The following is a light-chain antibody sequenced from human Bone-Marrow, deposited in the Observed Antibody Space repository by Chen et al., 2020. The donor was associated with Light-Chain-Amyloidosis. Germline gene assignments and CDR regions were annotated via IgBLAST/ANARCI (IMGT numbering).Light chain of an antibody. J-gene: IGLJ2*01. CDR3: SSYTSSSTRVI. CDR2: DVS. V-gene: IGLV2-14*01. Sequence: QSALTQPASVSSSPGQSITIPCTATSSDVCDYNYVSWYQQHPGKAPKLMIYDVSNRPSGVSNRFSGSKSGNTASLTISGLQAEEEADYYSSSYTSSSTRVIFGGGTKLTVL. CDR1: SSDVCDYNY.